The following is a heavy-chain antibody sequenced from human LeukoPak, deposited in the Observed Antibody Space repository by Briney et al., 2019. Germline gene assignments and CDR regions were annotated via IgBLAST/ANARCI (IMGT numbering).Heavy chain of an antibody. Sequence: TGGSLRLSCAASGFTFSSYEMNWVRQAPGKGLEWVAVIYNDGSNKYYADSVKGRFTISRDNSKNTLYLQMNSLRAEDTAVYYCARGEMVRGVIIRYYDYGMDVWGQGTTVTVSS. J-gene: IGHJ6*02. CDR3: ARGEMVRGVIIRYYDYGMDV. CDR2: IYNDGSNK. CDR1: GFTFSSYE. V-gene: IGHV3-30-3*01. D-gene: IGHD3-10*01.